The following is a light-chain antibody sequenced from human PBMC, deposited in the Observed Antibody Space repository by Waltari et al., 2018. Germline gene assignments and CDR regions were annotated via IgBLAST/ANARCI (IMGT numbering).Light chain of an antibody. J-gene: IGLJ2*01. CDR3: SSFTTSTTGI. V-gene: IGLV2-14*01. CDR2: DVT. Sequence: SALTQPDSVSGSPGQAITISCSGITCDSGAYESVLWYQQNPGKAPKVIIYDVTSRPSGVSNRFSGSKSGSSASLTISGLQPEDEADYYCSSFTTSTTGIFGGGTRLTVL. CDR1: TCDSGAYES.